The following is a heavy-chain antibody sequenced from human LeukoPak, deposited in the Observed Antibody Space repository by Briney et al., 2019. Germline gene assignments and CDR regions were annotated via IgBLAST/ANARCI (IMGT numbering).Heavy chain of an antibody. D-gene: IGHD2-8*01. J-gene: IGHJ4*02. Sequence: PGGSLRLSCATSGFPFSDFSMSWVRQAPGKGLEWISTTNSGGTSTYYAESVKGRFTISRDNSKNTLYLQMSSLRVEDTAVYYCAKQPYARSLGEGGPGTLVSVSS. CDR2: TNSGGTST. CDR3: AKQPYARSLGE. V-gene: IGHV3-23*01. CDR1: GFPFSDFS.